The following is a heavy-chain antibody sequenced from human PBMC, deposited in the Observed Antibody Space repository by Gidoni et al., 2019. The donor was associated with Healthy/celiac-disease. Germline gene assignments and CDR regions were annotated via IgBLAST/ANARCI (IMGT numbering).Heavy chain of an antibody. D-gene: IGHD6-6*01. J-gene: IGHJ6*02. V-gene: IGHV2-5*02. CDR3: AHRRGSSLYYYYYGMDV. CDR1: GFSLSTSGVG. Sequence: QITLKESGPTLVKPTQTLTLTCTFSGFSLSTSGVGVGWIRQPPGKALEWLALIYWDDDKRYSPSLKSRLTITKDTSKNQVVLTMTNMDPVDTATYYCAHRRGSSLYYYYYGMDVWGQGTTVTVSS. CDR2: IYWDDDK.